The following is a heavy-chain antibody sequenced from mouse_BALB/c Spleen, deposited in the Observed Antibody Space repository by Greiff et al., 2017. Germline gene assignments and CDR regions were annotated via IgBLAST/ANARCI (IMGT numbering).Heavy chain of an antibody. D-gene: IGHD1-2*01. J-gene: IGHJ4*01. CDR3: ARSTGFITTAGYAMYY. V-gene: IGHV1-7*01. CDR1: GYTFTSYW. Sequence: QVQLQQSGAELAKPGASVKMSCKASGYTFTSYWMHWVKQRPGQGLEWIGYINPSTGYTEYNQKFKDKATLTADKSSSTAYMQLSSLTSEDSAVYYCARSTGFITTAGYAMYYWGQGTSVTVSS. CDR2: INPSTGYT.